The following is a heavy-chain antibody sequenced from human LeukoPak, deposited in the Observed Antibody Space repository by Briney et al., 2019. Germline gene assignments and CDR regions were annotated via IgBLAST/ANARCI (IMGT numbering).Heavy chain of an antibody. CDR3: AKGYYYDSSGYYAPFEY. D-gene: IGHD3-22*01. V-gene: IGHV3-23*01. Sequence: PGESLTLSCAASGFTFSSYAMSWVRQPPGKGLEWVSAISASVSSTYYADSMTGRFTTSRHNSKNTPYLQMNSLRAEDTAIYYCAKGYYYDSSGYYAPFEYWGQGTLVTVSS. J-gene: IGHJ4*02. CDR2: ISASVSST. CDR1: GFTFSSYA.